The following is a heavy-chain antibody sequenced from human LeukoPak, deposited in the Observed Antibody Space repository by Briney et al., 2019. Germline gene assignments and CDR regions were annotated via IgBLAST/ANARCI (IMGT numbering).Heavy chain of an antibody. CDR3: ARVSSCSLYYYYYMDV. CDR1: GGSFSGYY. D-gene: IGHD6-13*01. J-gene: IGHJ6*03. CDR2: INHSGST. V-gene: IGHV4-34*01. Sequence: SETLSLTCAVYGGSFSGYYWSWIRQPPGKGLEWIGEINHSGSTNYNPSLMSRVTISVDTSKNQFSLKLSSVTAADTAVYYCARVSSCSLYYYYYMDVWGKGTTVTVSS.